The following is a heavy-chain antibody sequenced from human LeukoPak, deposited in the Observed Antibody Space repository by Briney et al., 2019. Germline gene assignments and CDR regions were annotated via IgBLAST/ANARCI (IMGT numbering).Heavy chain of an antibody. CDR2: IYYSGST. CDR1: GGSISSYY. D-gene: IGHD3-22*01. J-gene: IGHJ4*02. CDR3: ARGGNYYDSSGYSLFDY. Sequence: SETLSLTCTVSGGSISSYYWSWIRQPPGRGLEWIGYIYYSGSTNYNPSLKSRVTISVDTSKNQFSLKLSSVTAADTAVYYCARGGNYYDSSGYSLFDYWGQGTLVTVSS. V-gene: IGHV4-59*01.